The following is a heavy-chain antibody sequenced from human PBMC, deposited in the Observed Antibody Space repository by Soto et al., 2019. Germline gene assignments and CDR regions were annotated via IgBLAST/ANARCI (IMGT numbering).Heavy chain of an antibody. V-gene: IGHV3-23*01. D-gene: IGHD1-26*01. CDR1: GFTFSSYG. CDR2: IGGSGGST. J-gene: IGHJ6*03. Sequence: SLRLSCAASGFTFSSYGMTWVRQAPGKGLEWVSSIGGSGGSTHYTDSVKGRFTISRDNSKNTLYLQMNSLRAEDTAVYYCAKKSGPITTTPFYYYYYMDVWGKGTTVTVSS. CDR3: AKKSGPITTTPFYYYYYMDV.